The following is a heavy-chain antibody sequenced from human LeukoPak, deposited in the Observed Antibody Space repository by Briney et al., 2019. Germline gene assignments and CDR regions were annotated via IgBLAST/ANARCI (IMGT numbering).Heavy chain of an antibody. D-gene: IGHD3-22*01. V-gene: IGHV3-23*01. J-gene: IGHJ4*02. CDR1: AITFSTYA. CDR3: AKDLRIYVAMIIDY. CDR2: ISGSGGST. Sequence: GGSLRLSCAASAITFSTYAMSWVRQAPGKGLEWVSAISGSGGSTYYADSVKGRFTISRDNSKNTLYLQMNSLRAEDTAVYYCAKDLRIYVAMIIDYWGQGTLVTVSS.